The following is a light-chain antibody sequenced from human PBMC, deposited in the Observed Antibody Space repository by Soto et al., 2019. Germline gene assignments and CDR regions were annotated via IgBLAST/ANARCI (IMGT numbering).Light chain of an antibody. CDR3: QQYTNWPFT. CDR2: DAS. V-gene: IGKV3-15*01. J-gene: IGKJ3*01. CDR1: RIVSSN. Sequence: EIVMTQSPATLSVSPGERVTLSCRASRIVSSNFAWYQQKPGQAPRLLIYDASTGATGIPARFSGSGSGTEFTLTISSLQSEDFAVYYCQQYTNWPFTFGPGTKVDIK.